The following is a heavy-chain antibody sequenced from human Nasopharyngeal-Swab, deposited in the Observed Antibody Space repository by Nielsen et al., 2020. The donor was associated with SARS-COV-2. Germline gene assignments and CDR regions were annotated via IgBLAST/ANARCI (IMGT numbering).Heavy chain of an antibody. Sequence: GESLKISCAASGFTFSSYSMNWVRQAPGKGLEWVSSISSSSSYIYYADSVKGRFTISRDNAKNSLYLQMNSLRAEDTAVYYCARNEAGSGSYWGFDYWGQGTLVTVSS. CDR3: ARNEAGSGSYWGFDY. D-gene: IGHD3-10*01. V-gene: IGHV3-21*01. J-gene: IGHJ4*02. CDR2: ISSSSSYI. CDR1: GFTFSSYS.